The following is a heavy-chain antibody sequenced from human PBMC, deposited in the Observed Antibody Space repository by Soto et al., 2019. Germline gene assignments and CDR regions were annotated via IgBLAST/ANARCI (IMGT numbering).Heavy chain of an antibody. CDR2: ISSSSSYI. V-gene: IGHV3-21*01. Sequence: EVQLVESGGGLVKPGGSLRLSCAASGFTFSSYSMNWVRQAPGKGLEWVSSISSSSSYIYYADSVKGRFTISRDNAKNSLYLQMNSLRAEDTAVYDCAREPDPAIVAPRGGWGQGTLVTVSS. CDR1: GFTFSSYS. CDR3: AREPDPAIVAPRGG. J-gene: IGHJ4*02. D-gene: IGHD5-12*01.